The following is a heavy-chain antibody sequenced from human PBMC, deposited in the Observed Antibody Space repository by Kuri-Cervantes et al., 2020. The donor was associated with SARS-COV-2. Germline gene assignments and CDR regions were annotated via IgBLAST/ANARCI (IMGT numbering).Heavy chain of an antibody. CDR1: GGSVSSGSHY. D-gene: IGHD3-10*01. CDR2: IFHTGSN. J-gene: IGHJ5*02. Sequence: GSLRLSCIVSGGSVSSGSHYWSWIRLTPGKGLEWIGYIFHTGSNSQNPSLKSRVTISLDTSKNQFSLSLNSVTPADTAVYYCATKLFGEHWFDPWGQGILVTVSS. CDR3: ATKLFGEHWFDP. V-gene: IGHV4-61*01.